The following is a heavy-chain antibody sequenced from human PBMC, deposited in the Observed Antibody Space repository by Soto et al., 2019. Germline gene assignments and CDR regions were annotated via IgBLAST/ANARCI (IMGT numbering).Heavy chain of an antibody. D-gene: IGHD3-3*01. J-gene: IGHJ4*02. Sequence: QVQLQESGPGLVKPSQTLSLTCTVSGGSISSGTSYWSWIRQRPGKGLEWIGYIFYSGSFYYTPSLRGRVMILADTSKNQFTLRLSSVTAADTAVYYCAWAPETPSILGVALPYFFDYWGQGALVTVSS. CDR2: IFYSGSF. CDR3: AWAPETPSILGVALPYFFDY. CDR1: GGSISSGTSY. V-gene: IGHV4-31*03.